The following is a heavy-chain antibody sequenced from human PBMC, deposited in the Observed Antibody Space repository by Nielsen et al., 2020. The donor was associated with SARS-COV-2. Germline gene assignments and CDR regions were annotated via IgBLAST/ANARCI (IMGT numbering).Heavy chain of an antibody. D-gene: IGHD6-19*01. CDR1: GFTFSSYA. J-gene: IGHJ4*02. CDR2: ISSSGGST. V-gene: IGHV3-23*01. Sequence: GESLKISCAASGFTFSSYAMSWVRQAPGKGLEWVSVISSSGGSTCYADSVKGRFTISRDNSKNTLYLQMNSLRAEDTAVYYCAKDKGDIAVAENFDYWGQGTLVTVSS. CDR3: AKDKGDIAVAENFDY.